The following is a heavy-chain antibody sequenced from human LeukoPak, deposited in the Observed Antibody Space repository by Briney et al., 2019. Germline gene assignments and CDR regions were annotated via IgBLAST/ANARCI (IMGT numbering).Heavy chain of an antibody. CDR3: ARHVVVPAANDDAFDI. CDR2: IYYSGST. CDR1: GGSTSSYY. J-gene: IGHJ3*02. V-gene: IGHV4-59*08. Sequence: SETLSLTCTVSGGSTSSYYWSWIRQPPGKGLEWIGYIYYSGSTNYNPSLKSRVTISVDTSKNQFSLKLSSVTAADTAVYYCARHVVVPAANDDAFDIWGQGTMVTVSS. D-gene: IGHD2-2*01.